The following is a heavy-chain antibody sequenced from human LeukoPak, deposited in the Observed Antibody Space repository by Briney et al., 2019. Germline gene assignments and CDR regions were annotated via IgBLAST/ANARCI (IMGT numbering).Heavy chain of an antibody. V-gene: IGHV5-51*01. J-gene: IGHJ4*02. D-gene: IGHD2/OR15-2a*01. CDR2: IYPGDSDT. CDR1: GYRFASYW. CDR3: ARLAFSMELKYFDY. Sequence: GESLKITCKGSGYRFASYWIGWVRQMPGKGLEWMGIIYPGDSDTRYSPSFQGQVTISADKSISTAYLQWSSLKASDTAMYYCARLAFSMELKYFDYWGQGTLVTVSS.